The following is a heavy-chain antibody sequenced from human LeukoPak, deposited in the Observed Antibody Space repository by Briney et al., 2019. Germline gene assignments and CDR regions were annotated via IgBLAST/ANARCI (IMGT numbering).Heavy chain of an antibody. CDR1: GGSISSYY. V-gene: IGHV4-59*01. J-gene: IGHJ4*02. Sequence: PSETLSLTCTVSGGSISSYYWSWIRQPPGKGLEWIGYIYYSGSTNYNPSLKSRVTISVDTSKNQFSLKLSSVTAADTAVYYCARDGEGRYGDPYFDYWGQGTLVTVSS. CDR2: IYYSGST. D-gene: IGHD4-17*01. CDR3: ARDGEGRYGDPYFDY.